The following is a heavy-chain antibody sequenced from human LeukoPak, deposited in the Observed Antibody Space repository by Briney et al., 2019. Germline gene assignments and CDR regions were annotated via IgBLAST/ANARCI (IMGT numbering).Heavy chain of an antibody. CDR3: ARHPRYDILTGAPNYYFDY. D-gene: IGHD3-9*01. J-gene: IGHJ4*02. CDR1: GGSISSSSYY. V-gene: IGHV4-39*01. CDR2: IYYSGST. Sequence: ASETLSPTCTVSGGSISSSSYYWGWIRQPPGKGLEWIGSIYYSGSTYYNPSLKSQVTISVDTSKNQFSLKLSSVTAADTAVYYCARHPRYDILTGAPNYYFDYWGQGTLVTVSS.